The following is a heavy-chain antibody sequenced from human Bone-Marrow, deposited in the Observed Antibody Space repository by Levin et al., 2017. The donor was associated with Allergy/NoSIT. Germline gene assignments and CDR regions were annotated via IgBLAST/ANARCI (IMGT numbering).Heavy chain of an antibody. V-gene: IGHV4-39*01. J-gene: IGHJ4*02. CDR2: IYYTGTT. CDR1: GDSIRGSTYY. D-gene: IGHD5-24*01. CDR3: ARRPTDGFDY. Sequence: SETLSLTCTVSGDSIRGSTYYWTWIRQPPGKELEWIGSIYYTGTTSYNPSLKSRLSISVDTSKHQFSLRPTSVTAADTAVYYCARRPTDGFDYWGQGTLVTVSS.